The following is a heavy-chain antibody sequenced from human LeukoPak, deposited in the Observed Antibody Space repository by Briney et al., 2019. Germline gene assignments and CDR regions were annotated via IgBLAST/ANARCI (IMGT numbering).Heavy chain of an antibody. CDR1: GYTFTRYG. CDR3: ARDLCRIAVAGWSLDY. CDR2: ISAYNGNT. V-gene: IGHV1-18*01. J-gene: IGHJ4*02. D-gene: IGHD6-19*01. Sequence: ASVTVSCKASGYTFTRYGISWVRQAPGRGLEWMGWISAYNGNTNYAQKLQGRVTMTTDTSTSTAYMELRSLRSDDTAVYYCARDLCRIAVAGWSLDYWGQGTLVTVSS.